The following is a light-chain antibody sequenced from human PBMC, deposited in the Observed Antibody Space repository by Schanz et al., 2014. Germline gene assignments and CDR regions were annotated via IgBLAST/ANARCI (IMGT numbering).Light chain of an antibody. Sequence: QSVLAQPPSASETPGQRVSISCSGGRSNIGSNSVNWYQQLPGTAPKLVIYSNNRRPSGVPDRFSGSKSGTSASLAISGLQSEDEADYYCAAWDDSLNGRGVFGGGTKLTVL. CDR3: AAWDDSLNGRGV. V-gene: IGLV1-44*01. CDR1: RSNIGSNS. CDR2: SNN. J-gene: IGLJ3*02.